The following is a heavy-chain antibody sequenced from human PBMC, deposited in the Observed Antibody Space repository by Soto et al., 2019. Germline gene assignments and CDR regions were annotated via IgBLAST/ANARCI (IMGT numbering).Heavy chain of an antibody. J-gene: IGHJ5*02. D-gene: IGHD2-21*01. Sequence: SETLSLTCTVSGASMSSGGYYWTWIRQSPGKGLEWIGYIYYSGSTYYNPSLRGRATISVDKSNNQFSLRLRSVTAADTAVYYCATLPPRIVVSLLPIPTWGQGSLVTVSS. V-gene: IGHV4-31*09. CDR3: ATLPPRIVVSLLPIPT. CDR2: IYYSGST. CDR1: GASMSSGGYY.